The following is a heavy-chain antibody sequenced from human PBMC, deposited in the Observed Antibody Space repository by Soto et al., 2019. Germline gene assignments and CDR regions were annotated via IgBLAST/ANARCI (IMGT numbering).Heavy chain of an antibody. D-gene: IGHD3-3*01. J-gene: IGHJ5*02. V-gene: IGHV4-4*02. CDR2: IYQSGGS. CDR1: SGSISSGDW. Sequence: QVQLQESGPGLVKPSGTLSLTCAVSSGSISSGDWWTWVRQPPGKGVEWIGVIYQSGGSDYNPSLTRRVTISLDTSKNQFSLKLTSVTAADTAVYYCARGLTIFGLAIDRWGQGTLVTVSS. CDR3: ARGLTIFGLAIDR.